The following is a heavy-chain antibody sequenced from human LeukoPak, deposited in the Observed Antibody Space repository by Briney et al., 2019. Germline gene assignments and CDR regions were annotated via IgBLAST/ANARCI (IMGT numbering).Heavy chain of an antibody. J-gene: IGHJ4*02. Sequence: GGSQRLSCAASGFTFSDYYMSWIRQAPGKGLEWLSYISSTTSYTDYADSVKGRFTISRDNAKNSLYLQMNSLRAEDTAVYYCARSSYTSGSAYFDYWGQAT. V-gene: IGHV3-11*03. CDR2: ISSTTSYT. CDR1: GFTFSDYY. D-gene: IGHD3-10*01. CDR3: ARSSYTSGSAYFDY.